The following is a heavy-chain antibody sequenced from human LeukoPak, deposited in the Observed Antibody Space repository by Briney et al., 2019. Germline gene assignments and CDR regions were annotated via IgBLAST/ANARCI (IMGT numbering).Heavy chain of an antibody. Sequence: WVANIKQDGSEKYYVDSVKGRFTISRDNAKNSLYLQMNSLRAEDTAVYYCARHAGYYYFDYWGQGTLVTVSS. CDR3: ARHAGYYYFDY. J-gene: IGHJ4*02. D-gene: IGHD6-25*01. V-gene: IGHV3-7*01. CDR2: IKQDGSEK.